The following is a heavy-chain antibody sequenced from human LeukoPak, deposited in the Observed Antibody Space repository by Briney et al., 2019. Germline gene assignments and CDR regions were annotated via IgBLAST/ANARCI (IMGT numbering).Heavy chain of an antibody. CDR2: INPSGGST. CDR1: GYTFTSYY. J-gene: IGHJ5*02. CDR3: ASSWNLDANWFDP. V-gene: IGHV1-46*01. Sequence: GASVKVSCKASGYTFTSYYMHWVRQAPGQGLERMGIINPSGGSTSYAQKFQGRVTMTRDTSTSTVYMELSSLRSEDTAVYYCASSWNLDANWFDPWGQGTLVTVSS. D-gene: IGHD1-7*01.